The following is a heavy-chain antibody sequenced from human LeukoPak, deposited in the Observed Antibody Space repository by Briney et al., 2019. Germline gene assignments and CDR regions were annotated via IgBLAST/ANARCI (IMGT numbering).Heavy chain of an antibody. CDR2: INHSGST. CDR3: ARGSPDYYGSGRSRFDP. D-gene: IGHD3-10*01. CDR1: GGSFSGYY. J-gene: IGHJ5*02. Sequence: SETLSLTYAVYGGSFSGYYWSWIRQPPGKGLEWIGEINHSGSTNYNPSLKSRVTISVDTSKNQFSLKLSSVTAADTAVYYCARGSPDYYGSGRSRFDPWGQGTLVTVSS. V-gene: IGHV4-34*01.